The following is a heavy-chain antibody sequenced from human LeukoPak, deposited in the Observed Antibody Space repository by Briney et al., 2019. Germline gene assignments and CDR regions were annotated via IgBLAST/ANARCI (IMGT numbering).Heavy chain of an antibody. Sequence: SETLSLTCSVSGGSITSSNSYWGWIRQPPGKGLEWIGSIHYSGSTFYSPSLKSRLTISVDTSKSQSSLRLSSVTAADTAVYYCARSPYLWGTYYYFDYWAQGALVTVSS. CDR3: ARSPYLWGTYYYFDY. CDR1: GGSITSSNSY. V-gene: IGHV4-39*01. D-gene: IGHD3-16*01. J-gene: IGHJ4*02. CDR2: IHYSGST.